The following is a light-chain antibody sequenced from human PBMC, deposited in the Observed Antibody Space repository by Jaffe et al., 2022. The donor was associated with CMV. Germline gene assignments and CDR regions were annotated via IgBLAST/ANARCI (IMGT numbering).Light chain of an antibody. Sequence: EVVLTQSPGTLSLSPGERATLSCRASQRIDSNYLAWYQQKPGQPPRLLIYAASSRATGVPERVSGRGSGTDFILTISRLEPEDFAVYFCQHYGSPFGQGTKLEIK. CDR3: QHYGSP. J-gene: IGKJ2*01. CDR2: AAS. CDR1: QRIDSNY. V-gene: IGKV3-20*01.